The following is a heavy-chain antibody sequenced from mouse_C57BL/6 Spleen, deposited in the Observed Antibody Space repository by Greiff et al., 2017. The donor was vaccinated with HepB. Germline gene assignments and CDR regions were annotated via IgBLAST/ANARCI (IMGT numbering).Heavy chain of an antibody. CDR1: GFTFSSYA. J-gene: IGHJ4*01. Sequence: EVQRVESGEGLVKPGGSLKLSCAASGFTFSSYAMSWVRQTPEKRLEWVAYISSGGDYIYYADTVKGRFTISRDNARNTLYLQMSSLKSEDTAMYYCTRDRGSGSRGYAMDYWGQGTSVTVSS. D-gene: IGHD1-1*01. V-gene: IGHV5-9-1*02. CDR3: TRDRGSGSRGYAMDY. CDR2: ISSGGDYI.